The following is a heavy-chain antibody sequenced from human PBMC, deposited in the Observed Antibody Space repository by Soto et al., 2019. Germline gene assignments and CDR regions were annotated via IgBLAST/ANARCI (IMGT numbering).Heavy chain of an antibody. CDR2: IYYSGST. V-gene: IGHV4-59*08. CDR1: GGSISSYY. J-gene: IGHJ6*02. CDR3: ASVGAENYYYYGMDV. Sequence: PSETLSLTCTVSGGSISSYYWSWIRQPPGKGLEWIGYIYYSGSTNYNPSLKSRVTISVDTSKNQFSLKLSSVTAADTAVYYCASVGAENYYYYGMDVWGQGTTVTVS. D-gene: IGHD1-26*01.